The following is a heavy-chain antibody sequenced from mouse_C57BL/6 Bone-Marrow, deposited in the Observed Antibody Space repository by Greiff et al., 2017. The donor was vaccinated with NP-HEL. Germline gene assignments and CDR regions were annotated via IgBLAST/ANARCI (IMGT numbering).Heavy chain of an antibody. J-gene: IGHJ3*01. Sequence: EVKVVESGGDLVKPGGSLKLSCAASGFTFSSYGMSWVRQTPDKRLEWVATISSGGSYTYYPDSVKGRFTISRDNAKNTLYLQMSSLKSEDTAMYYCARNTTVPWFAYWGQGTLVTVSA. CDR1: GFTFSSYG. V-gene: IGHV5-6*01. D-gene: IGHD1-1*01. CDR3: ARNTTVPWFAY. CDR2: ISSGGSYT.